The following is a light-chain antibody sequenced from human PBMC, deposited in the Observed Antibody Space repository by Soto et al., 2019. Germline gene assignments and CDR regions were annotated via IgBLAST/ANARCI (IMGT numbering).Light chain of an antibody. Sequence: EIPMTQCTSPLPASGLDRVTITCRASQSISSWLAWYQQKPGKAPTLLIYKASTLESGVPSNFSGSGSGTEFTLTISSLQPEDFAAYYCLQDYDLWTFGQGTKVDIK. CDR2: KAS. V-gene: IGKV1-5*03. CDR1: QSISSW. CDR3: LQDYDLWT. J-gene: IGKJ1*01.